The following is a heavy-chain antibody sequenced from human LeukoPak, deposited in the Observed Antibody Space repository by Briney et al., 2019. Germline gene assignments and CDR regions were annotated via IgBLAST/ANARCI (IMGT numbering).Heavy chain of an antibody. CDR2: IYYSGST. J-gene: IGHJ6*03. CDR3: ARDRGGGVVVPAAAHHYYYYYYMDV. D-gene: IGHD2-2*01. CDR1: GGSISSYY. V-gene: IGHV4-59*01. Sequence: ASETLSLTCTVSGGSISSYYWSWIRQPPGKGLEWIGYIYYSGSTNYNPSLKSRVTISVDTSKNQFSLKLSPVTAADTAVYYCARDRGGGVVVPAAAHHYYYYYYMDVWGKGTTVTVSS.